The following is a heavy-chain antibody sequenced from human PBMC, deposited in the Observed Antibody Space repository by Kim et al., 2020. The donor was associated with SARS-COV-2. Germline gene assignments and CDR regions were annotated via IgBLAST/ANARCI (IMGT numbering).Heavy chain of an antibody. CDR1: GYTFTGYY. Sequence: ASVKVSCKASGYTFTGYYMHWVRQAPGQGLEWMGWINPNSGGTNYAQKFQGRVTMTRDTSISTAYMELSRLRSDDTAVYYCARFVSASARGWLLMVYDYYFDYWGQGTLVTVSS. V-gene: IGHV1-2*02. CDR3: ARFVSASARGWLLMVYDYYFDY. D-gene: IGHD2-8*01. CDR2: INPNSGGT. J-gene: IGHJ4*02.